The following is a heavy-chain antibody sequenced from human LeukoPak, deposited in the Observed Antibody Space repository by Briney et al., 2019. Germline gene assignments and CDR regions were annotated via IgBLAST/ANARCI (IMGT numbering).Heavy chain of an antibody. V-gene: IGHV4-38-2*02. CDR1: GYSISSGNY. CDR3: ARTYYYDSSGPVDY. D-gene: IGHD3-22*01. J-gene: IGHJ4*02. Sequence: SETLSLTCTVSGYSISSGNYCGWIRQPPGKGLEWIGNIYHSGSTYYNPSLKSRVTISVDTSKNQFSLKLRSVTAADMAVYYCARTYYYDSSGPVDYWGQGTLVTVSS. CDR2: IYHSGST.